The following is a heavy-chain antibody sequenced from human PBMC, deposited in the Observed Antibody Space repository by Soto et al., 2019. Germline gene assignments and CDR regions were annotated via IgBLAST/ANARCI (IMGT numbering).Heavy chain of an antibody. CDR3: ARGLEMATISEDDY. D-gene: IGHD5-12*01. CDR1: GGTFSSYT. CDR2: IIPILGIA. V-gene: IGHV1-69*02. J-gene: IGHJ4*02. Sequence: QVQLVQSGAEVKKPGSSVKVSCKAYGGTFSSYTISWVRQAPGQGLEWMGRIIPILGIANYAQKFQGRVTITADKSTSTAYMELSSLRSEDTAVYYCARGLEMATISEDDYWGQGTLVTVSS.